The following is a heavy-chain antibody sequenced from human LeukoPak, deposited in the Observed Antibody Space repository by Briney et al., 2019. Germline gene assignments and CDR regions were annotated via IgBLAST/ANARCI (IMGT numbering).Heavy chain of an antibody. D-gene: IGHD5-12*01. V-gene: IGHV3-53*01. CDR3: AKGGVDPHPIY. Sequence: GGSLRLSCTASGFTVSSNYMSWVRQAPGQGLEWLSVIYSGGNTYYADSVKGRFTTSRDNSKNTVYLQMNSLRAEDTAVYYCAKGGVDPHPIYWGRGTLVTVSS. CDR1: GFTVSSNY. CDR2: IYSGGNT. J-gene: IGHJ4*02.